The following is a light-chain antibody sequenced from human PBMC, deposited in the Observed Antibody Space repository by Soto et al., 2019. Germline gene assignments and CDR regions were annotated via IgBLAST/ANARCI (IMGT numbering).Light chain of an antibody. J-gene: IGKJ5*01. CDR2: DAS. CDR3: QQRSNWPIT. CDR1: QNIDRY. Sequence: EIVLTQSPATLSLSPGERATLSCRASQNIDRYLAWYHQKPGQPPRLLIYDASTRATGIPARFSGSGSGTDFTLTISSLEPEDFAVYYCQQRSNWPITFGQGTRLESK. V-gene: IGKV3-11*01.